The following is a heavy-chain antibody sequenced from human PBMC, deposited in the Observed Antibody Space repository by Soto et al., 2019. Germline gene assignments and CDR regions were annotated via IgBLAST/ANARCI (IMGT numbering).Heavy chain of an antibody. CDR2: INSDGSST. D-gene: IGHD3-22*01. CDR1: GFTFSSYW. Sequence: EVQLVESGGGLVQPGGSLRLSCAASGFTFSSYWMHWVRQVPGKGLVWVSRINSDGSSTSYANSVKGRFTISRGNAKNTQYLQMNSLRAEDTAVYYCARPRYDSSGTPFDYWGQGTLVTVSS. CDR3: ARPRYDSSGTPFDY. J-gene: IGHJ4*02. V-gene: IGHV3-74*01.